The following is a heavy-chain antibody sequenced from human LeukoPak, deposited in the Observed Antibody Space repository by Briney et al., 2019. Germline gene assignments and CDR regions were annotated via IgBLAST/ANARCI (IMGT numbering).Heavy chain of an antibody. V-gene: IGHV4-59*08. CDR2: IYYSGST. J-gene: IGHJ4*02. D-gene: IGHD6-6*01. CDR1: GGSISSYY. CDR3: ARLYSSSFPLY. Sequence: AETLSLTCTVSGGSISSYYWSWLRQPPGKGLEWIGYIYYSGSTNYNPSLKSRVTISVDTSKNKFSLKLSSVTAADTAVYYCARLYSSSFPLYWGQGTLVTVSS.